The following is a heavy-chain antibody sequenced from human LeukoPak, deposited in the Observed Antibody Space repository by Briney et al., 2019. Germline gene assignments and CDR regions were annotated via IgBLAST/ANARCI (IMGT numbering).Heavy chain of an antibody. J-gene: IGHJ6*02. CDR2: ISASGGST. CDR1: EFTFSNYA. CDR3: AKYVSAKGPPYALDV. D-gene: IGHD3-10*02. Sequence: GGSLRLSCAASEFTFSNYAMQWVRRAPGNGLEWVSGISASGGSTWYADTVKGRFTISRDTSKNTLYLQMNSLRAEDTAVYYCAKYVSAKGPPYALDVWGQGTTVTVSS. V-gene: IGHV3-23*01.